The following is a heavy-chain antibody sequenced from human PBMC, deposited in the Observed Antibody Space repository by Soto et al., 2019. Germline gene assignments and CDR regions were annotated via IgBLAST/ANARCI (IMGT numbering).Heavy chain of an antibody. Sequence: EVQLVESGGGLVQPGGSLRLSCVASGFTFSTYWMHWVRQAPGKGLVWVSRISSDGTITNYADSVEGRFTISRDNARNTLYLQVNSLRAEDTAVYYFARDYWAQVDLWGQGTLVTVSS. CDR2: ISSDGTIT. CDR1: GFTFSTYW. CDR3: ARDYWAQVDL. J-gene: IGHJ5*02. D-gene: IGHD2-8*02. V-gene: IGHV3-74*01.